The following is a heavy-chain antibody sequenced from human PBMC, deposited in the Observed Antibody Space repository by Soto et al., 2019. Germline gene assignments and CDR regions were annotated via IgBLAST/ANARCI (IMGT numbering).Heavy chain of an antibody. CDR2: ISYDGSNK. D-gene: IGHD3-16*01. Sequence: GGSMRVSCAASGFTFSSYAMHWVRQAPGKGLEWVAVISYDGSNKYYADSAKGRFTISRDNSKNTLYLQMNSLRAEDTAVYYCATWGSIPGDYWGQGTLVTVYS. CDR1: GFTFSSYA. J-gene: IGHJ4*02. CDR3: ATWGSIPGDY. V-gene: IGHV3-30-3*01.